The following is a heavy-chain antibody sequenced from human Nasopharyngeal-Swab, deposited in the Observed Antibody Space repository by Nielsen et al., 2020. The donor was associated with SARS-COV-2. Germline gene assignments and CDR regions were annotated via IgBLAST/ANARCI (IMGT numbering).Heavy chain of an antibody. CDR3: ARDSRHSGSFDY. D-gene: IGHD3-10*01. CDR1: GFTFSSYG. V-gene: IGHV3-33*01. CDR2: RRHDGSNK. J-gene: IGHJ4*02. Sequence: GGTLRLSCAASGFTFSSYGMHWVRQAPGKGLEWVAVRRHDGSNKYYADSVKGRFTISRDISKNTLYLQMNSLRADDSALFYSARDSRHSGSFDYWGQGTLVTVSS.